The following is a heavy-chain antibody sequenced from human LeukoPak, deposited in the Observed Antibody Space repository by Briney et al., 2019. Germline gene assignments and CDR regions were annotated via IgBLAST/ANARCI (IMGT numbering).Heavy chain of an antibody. J-gene: IGHJ4*02. Sequence: GGSLRLSCAASGFTFSSYAMSWVRQAPGKGLEWVSAISGSGGSTYYADSVKGRFTISRDNSKNTLYLQMNSLRAEDTAVYYCARDTGIAVAGTSFDYWSQGTLVTVSS. CDR3: ARDTGIAVAGTSFDY. CDR2: ISGSGGST. CDR1: GFTFSSYA. V-gene: IGHV3-23*01. D-gene: IGHD6-19*01.